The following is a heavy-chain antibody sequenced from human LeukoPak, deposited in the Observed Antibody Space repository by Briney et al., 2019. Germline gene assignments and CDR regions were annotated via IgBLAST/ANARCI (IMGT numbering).Heavy chain of an antibody. CDR1: GFTFNKYP. V-gene: IGHV3-23*01. J-gene: IGHJ4*02. CDR3: AKGPSSDYFDY. Sequence: GGSLILSCAASGFTFNKYPMSWVRQAPGQGLEWVSALSDSGSRTYYSDSVKGRFTISRDNSKNTLYLQMNSLRAEDTAIYYCAKGPSSDYFDYWGQGTLVTVSS. CDR2: LSDSGSRT.